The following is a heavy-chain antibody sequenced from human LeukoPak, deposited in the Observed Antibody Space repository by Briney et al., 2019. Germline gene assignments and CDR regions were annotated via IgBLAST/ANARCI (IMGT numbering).Heavy chain of an antibody. CDR3: ARETPPLRPFDY. J-gene: IGHJ4*02. D-gene: IGHD5/OR15-5a*01. V-gene: IGHV4-4*07. CDR1: NGSISGYY. Sequence: PSETLSLTCTVSNGSISGYYWTWIRQPAGKGLEWIGRINTSGNTNYNPSLKSRVTMSVDTSKNQFSLNLTSVTAADTAVYYCARETPPLRPFDYWGQGTLVTVSS. CDR2: INTSGNT.